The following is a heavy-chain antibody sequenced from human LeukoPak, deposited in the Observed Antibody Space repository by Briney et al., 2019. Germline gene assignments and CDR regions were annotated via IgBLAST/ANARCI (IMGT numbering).Heavy chain of an antibody. CDR2: TYCRTKWNT. Sequence: SQTLSLTCAISGDSVSTKSGAWNWIRQSPSRGLEWLGRTYCRTKWNTDYAVSMKGRLTINPDTSKDHPSLQLNSVTPEDTAVYYCARSTTSGYFDYWGQGTLVTVSS. D-gene: IGHD5/OR15-5a*01. CDR3: ARSTTSGYFDY. J-gene: IGHJ4*02. V-gene: IGHV6-1*01. CDR1: GDSVSTKSGA.